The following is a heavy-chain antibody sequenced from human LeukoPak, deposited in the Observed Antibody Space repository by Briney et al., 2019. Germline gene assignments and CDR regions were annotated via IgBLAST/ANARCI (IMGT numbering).Heavy chain of an antibody. CDR1: GFTFSDYY. CDR2: ISGSGSTI. J-gene: IGHJ4*02. V-gene: IGHV3-11*01. CDR3: AREVMGVSVPGTIDY. D-gene: IGHD6-19*01. Sequence: GESLRLSCAASGFTFSDYYVSWIRQAPGKGLEWLSYISGSGSTIYYADSVKGRFTISRDNAKSSLYLQMNSLRADDTAVYYCAREVMGVSVPGTIDYWGQGTLVTVSS.